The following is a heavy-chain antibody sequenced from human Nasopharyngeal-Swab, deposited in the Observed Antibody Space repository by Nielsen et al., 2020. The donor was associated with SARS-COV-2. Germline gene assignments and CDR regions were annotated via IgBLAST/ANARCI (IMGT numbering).Heavy chain of an antibody. CDR2: INPNSGGT. Sequence: ASVKVSCKASGYTFTGYYMHWVRQVPGQGLEWMGRINPNSGGTNYAQKFQGRVTMTRDTSISTAYMELSRLRSDDTAVYYCARVQSVVVAGTDYYYYGMDVWGQGTTVTVSS. CDR3: ARVQSVVVAGTDYYYYGMDV. D-gene: IGHD2-15*01. V-gene: IGHV1-2*06. CDR1: GYTFTGYY. J-gene: IGHJ6*02.